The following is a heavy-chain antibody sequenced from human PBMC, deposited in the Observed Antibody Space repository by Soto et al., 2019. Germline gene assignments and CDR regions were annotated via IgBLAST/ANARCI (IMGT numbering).Heavy chain of an antibody. J-gene: IGHJ5*02. V-gene: IGHV3-48*02. Sequence: EVQLVESGGGLAQPGGSLRLSCAASGFTFSTYCMNWVRQAPGKGLEWVSYISYTSSTIYYADSVKGRFTISRDNAKNSLFLQMHSLRDEDTAVDYCARDNGLAGSFDPWGQGTLVTVSS. CDR3: ARDNGLAGSFDP. CDR2: ISYTSSTI. CDR1: GFTFSTYC. D-gene: IGHD2-21*01.